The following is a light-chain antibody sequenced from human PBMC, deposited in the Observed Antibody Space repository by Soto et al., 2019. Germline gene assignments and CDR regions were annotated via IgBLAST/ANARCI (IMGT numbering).Light chain of an antibody. J-gene: IGLJ2*01. CDR3: SSYAYSNNLCQSML. CDR1: SSDVGGYNY. V-gene: IGLV2-8*01. CDR2: EVT. Sequence: QSALTQPPSASGSPGQSVTISCTGTSSDVGGYNYVSWYQQHPGKAPKLMIYEVTKRPSGVPDRFSGSKSGNTASLTVSGLQADDEADYYCSSYAYSNNLCQSMLFGGGTQLTVL.